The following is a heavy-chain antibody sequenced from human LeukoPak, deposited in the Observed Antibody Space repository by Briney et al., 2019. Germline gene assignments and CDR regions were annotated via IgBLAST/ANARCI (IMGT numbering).Heavy chain of an antibody. Sequence: VASVKVSCKASGYTFTSYGITWVRQAPGHGLEWMGWISPYNGNTNYAQNLQGRVTMTTDTSTSTAYMELRSLQSDDTAVYYCARSGTAYCNRGSCYGSKFDPWGQGTLVTVSS. CDR2: ISPYNGNT. J-gene: IGHJ5*02. D-gene: IGHD2-15*01. CDR3: ARSGTAYCNRGSCYGSKFDP. CDR1: GYTFTSYG. V-gene: IGHV1-18*01.